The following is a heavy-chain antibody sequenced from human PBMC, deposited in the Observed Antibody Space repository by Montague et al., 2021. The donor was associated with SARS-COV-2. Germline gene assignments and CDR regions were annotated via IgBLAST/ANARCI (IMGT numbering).Heavy chain of an antibody. CDR1: GGSISSRSYN. CDR3: ARLMTTVSYYYGMDV. J-gene: IGHJ6*02. V-gene: IGHV4-39*01. CDR2: IYYSGST. D-gene: IGHD4-17*01. Sequence: SETLSLTCSVPGGSISSRSYNWGWIRQPPGKGLAWIGSIYYSGSTYYNPSLKSRVTISVDTSKNQFSLKLSSVTAADTAVYYCARLMTTVSYYYGMDVWGQETTVTVSS.